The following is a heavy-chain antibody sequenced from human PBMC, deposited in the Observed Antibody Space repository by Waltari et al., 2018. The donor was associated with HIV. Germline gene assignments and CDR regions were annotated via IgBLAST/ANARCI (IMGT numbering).Heavy chain of an antibody. D-gene: IGHD3-16*01. CDR1: GASFNDYF. J-gene: IGHJ4*02. CDR2: NDHRGET. V-gene: IGHV4-34*01. Sequence: QVQLRQWGAGLLKPSETLSLTCAVYGASFNDYFWAWFRRSPEKGLEWIGENDHRGETNYNPSFKTRVVISVDMSKHQFSLRLKSATAADTAVYYCARGLGSRPFFRAYEPWGQGTLVTVSS. CDR3: ARGLGSRPFFRAYEP.